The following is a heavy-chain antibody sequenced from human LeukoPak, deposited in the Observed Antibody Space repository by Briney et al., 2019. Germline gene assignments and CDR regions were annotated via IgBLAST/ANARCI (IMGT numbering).Heavy chain of an antibody. V-gene: IGHV7-4-1*02. CDR3: ARARRRYCSGGSCYSDFDY. CDR1: GYTFTSYY. CDR2: ISTNTGNP. Sequence: ASVKVSCKASGYTFTSYYMHWVRQAPGQGLEWMGWISTNTGNPTYAQGFTGRFVFSLDTSVSTAYLQISSLKAEDTAVYYCARARRRYCSGGSCYSDFDYWGQGTLVTVSS. D-gene: IGHD2-15*01. J-gene: IGHJ4*02.